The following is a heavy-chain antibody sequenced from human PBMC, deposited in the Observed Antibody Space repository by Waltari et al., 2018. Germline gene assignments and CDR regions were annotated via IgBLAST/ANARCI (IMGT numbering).Heavy chain of an antibody. Sequence: QLQLQESGPGLVKPSETLSLTCTVSGGSIRSSSSYSCWIRQPPGKGLEWIVSIYYSGSTYYNPSLKSRVTISVDTSKNQFSLKLSSVTAADTAVYYCARVGSSSTGYFQHWGQGTLVTVSS. J-gene: IGHJ1*01. CDR2: IYYSGST. D-gene: IGHD6-13*01. CDR1: GGSIRSSSSY. CDR3: ARVGSSSTGYFQH. V-gene: IGHV4-39*07.